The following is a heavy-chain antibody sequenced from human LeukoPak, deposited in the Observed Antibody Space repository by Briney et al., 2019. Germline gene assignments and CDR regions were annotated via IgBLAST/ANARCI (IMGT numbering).Heavy chain of an antibody. Sequence: PGGSLRLSCAASGFTFSSYGMHWVRQAPGKGLEWVAFIRYDGGNKYYADSVKGRFTISRDNSKNTLYLQMNSLRAEDTAVYYCAKIPYYDSSGYYLDYWGQGTLVTVSS. CDR3: AKIPYYDSSGYYLDY. CDR1: GFTFSSYG. V-gene: IGHV3-30*02. J-gene: IGHJ4*02. CDR2: IRYDGGNK. D-gene: IGHD3-22*01.